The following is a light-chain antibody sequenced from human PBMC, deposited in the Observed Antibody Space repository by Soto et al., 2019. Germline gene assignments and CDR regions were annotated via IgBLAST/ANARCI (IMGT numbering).Light chain of an antibody. J-gene: IGKJ5*01. CDR3: QQANSFPIT. V-gene: IGKV1-12*01. Sequence: DIHMTQSPSSLSASVGDRVTIICRASQSVSTRLAWYQQKPGKAPKLLIYVASALHSGVPSRFSGSGSGTEFTLTISSLQPEDFATYYCQQANSFPITFGQGTRLEIK. CDR1: QSVSTR. CDR2: VAS.